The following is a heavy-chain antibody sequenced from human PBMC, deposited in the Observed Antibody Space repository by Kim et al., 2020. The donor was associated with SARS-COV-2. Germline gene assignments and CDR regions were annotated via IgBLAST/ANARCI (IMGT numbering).Heavy chain of an antibody. CDR3: AKGHTYQPGAAILGVYYMDV. D-gene: IGHD2-2*02. V-gene: IGHV3-23*01. CDR1: GFTFSSYA. J-gene: IGHJ6*03. Sequence: GGSLRLSCAAPGFTFSSYAMSWVRQAPGKGLEWVSAISGSGGSTYYADSVKGRFTISRDNSKNTLYLQMNSLRAEDTAVYYCAKGHTYQPGAAILGVYYMDVWGKGTTVTVSS. CDR2: ISGSGGST.